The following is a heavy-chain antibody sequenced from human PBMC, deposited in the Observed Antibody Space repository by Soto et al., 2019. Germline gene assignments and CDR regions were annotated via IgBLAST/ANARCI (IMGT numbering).Heavy chain of an antibody. Sequence: SETLSLTCTVSGGSIRTTRYYWSWIRQHPGKGLEWIAYIYHSGSTYYNPSLKSRVAMSVDTSSNQFSLSLSSVTAADTAVYYCARVGPWVPYYYDSSPYTFENWFDPWGQGTLVTVSS. J-gene: IGHJ5*02. CDR2: IYHSGST. CDR1: GGSIRTTRYY. CDR3: ARVGPWVPYYYDSSPYTFENWFDP. V-gene: IGHV4-31*03. D-gene: IGHD3-22*01.